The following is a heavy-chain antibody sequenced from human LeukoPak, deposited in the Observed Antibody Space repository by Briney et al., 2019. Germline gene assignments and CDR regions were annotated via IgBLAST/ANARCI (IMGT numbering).Heavy chain of an antibody. CDR2: IWYDGSNK. J-gene: IGHJ4*02. CDR1: GFTFSSYG. CDR3: ARDLGPLDYFDY. V-gene: IGHV3-33*01. Sequence: GGSLRLSCAASGFTFSSYGMHWVRQAPGKGLEWVAVIWYDGSNKYYADSVKGRFTISRDNSKNTLYLQMNSLRAEDTAVYYCARDLGPLDYFDYWGQGTLVTVSS.